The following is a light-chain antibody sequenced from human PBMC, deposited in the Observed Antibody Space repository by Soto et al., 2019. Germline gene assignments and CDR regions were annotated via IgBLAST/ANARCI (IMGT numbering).Light chain of an antibody. Sequence: QSALTQPASVSGSPGQSIGISCTGSSSDVGAYNYVAWYQQKPGKAPKLLIYEVDNRPSGISHRFSGSKSGNTASLTISGLQTEDEADYYCSSYTVINTAVFGGGTKLTVL. J-gene: IGLJ3*02. CDR3: SSYTVINTAV. CDR1: SSDVGAYNY. V-gene: IGLV2-14*01. CDR2: EVD.